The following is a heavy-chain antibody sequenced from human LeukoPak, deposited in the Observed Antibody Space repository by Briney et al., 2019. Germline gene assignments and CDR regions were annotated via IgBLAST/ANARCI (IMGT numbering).Heavy chain of an antibody. CDR1: GFTFDDYT. D-gene: IGHD4-17*01. CDR3: AKVANTYGNYFDY. Sequence: GGSLRLSCAASGFTFDDYTMHWVRQAPGKGLEWVSGISWNSGSIGYADSVKGRFTISRDNAKNSLYLQMNSLRAEDMALCYCAKVANTYGNYFDYWGQGTLVTVSS. V-gene: IGHV3-9*03. J-gene: IGHJ4*02. CDR2: ISWNSGSI.